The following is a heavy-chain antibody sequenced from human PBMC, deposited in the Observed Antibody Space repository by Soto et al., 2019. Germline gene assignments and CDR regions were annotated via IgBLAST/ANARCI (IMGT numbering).Heavy chain of an antibody. CDR2: ISSSSSYI. Sequence: EVQLVESGGGLVKPGGSLRLSCAASGFTFSSYSMNWVRQAPGKGLEWVSSISSSSSYIYYADSVKGRFTISRDNAKNXXYLQMNGLGAEDTGVYYCARDLAAADIRGGYYFDYWGQGTLVTVSS. V-gene: IGHV3-21*01. CDR3: ARDLAAADIRGGYYFDY. CDR1: GFTFSSYS. J-gene: IGHJ4*02. D-gene: IGHD6-13*01.